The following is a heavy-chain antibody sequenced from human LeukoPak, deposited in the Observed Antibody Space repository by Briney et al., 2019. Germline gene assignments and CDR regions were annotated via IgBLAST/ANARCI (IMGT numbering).Heavy chain of an antibody. CDR3: AKDRNYYDSYNDY. Sequence: GGSLRLSCAASGFTFSSYPVSWVRQAPGRGLEWVSAITSSGGTYYIASVRGRFIVSRDNSRNTLYLQMNSLRAEDTAVYYCAKDRNYYDSYNDYWGQGTLVTVSS. J-gene: IGHJ4*02. CDR2: ITSSGGT. V-gene: IGHV3-23*01. CDR1: GFTFSSYP. D-gene: IGHD3-22*01.